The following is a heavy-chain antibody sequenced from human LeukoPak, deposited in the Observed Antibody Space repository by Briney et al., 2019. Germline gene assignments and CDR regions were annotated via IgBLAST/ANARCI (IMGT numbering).Heavy chain of an antibody. CDR3: ARGYCSGDSCYPAPFDY. D-gene: IGHD2-15*01. J-gene: IGHJ4*02. CDR2: IYSGGST. CDR1: GFTVSSNY. Sequence: GGSLRLSCAASGFTVSSNYMNWVRQAPGKGLEWVSIIYSGGSTYCADSVKGRFTISRDNSKNTLYLQMNSLRAEDTAVYYCARGYCSGDSCYPAPFDYWGQGSLVTVSS. V-gene: IGHV3-53*01.